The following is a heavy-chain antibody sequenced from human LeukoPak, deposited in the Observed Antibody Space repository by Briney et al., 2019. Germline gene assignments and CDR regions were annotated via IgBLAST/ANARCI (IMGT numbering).Heavy chain of an antibody. D-gene: IGHD3-10*01. CDR1: GGSISSYY. CDR2: IYYSGST. V-gene: IGHV4-59*08. J-gene: IGHJ6*02. CDR3: ARRSYGSASPLRMDV. Sequence: PSETLSLTCTVSGGSISSYYWTWIRQPPGKRLEWIGYIYYSGSTNYNPSLKSRVTISVDTSKNQFSLKLSSVTAADTAVYYCARRSYGSASPLRMDVWGQGTTVTVSS.